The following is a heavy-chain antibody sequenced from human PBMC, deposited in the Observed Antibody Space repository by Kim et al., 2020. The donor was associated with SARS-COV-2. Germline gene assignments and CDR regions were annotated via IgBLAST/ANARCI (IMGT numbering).Heavy chain of an antibody. V-gene: IGHV4-4*08. J-gene: IGHJ5*02. CDR3: ARNSGVAADGTWFSWFGP. CDR1: GDSISRYY. CDR2: FFSGA. Sequence: SETLSLTCNISGDSISRYYWSWIRQPPGKGLEWIGSFFSGADYNPSLKSRATISVDTSKSQFSLILTSVTAADTAMYYCARNSGVAADGTWFSWFGPWGQGALVIVSS. D-gene: IGHD6-13*01.